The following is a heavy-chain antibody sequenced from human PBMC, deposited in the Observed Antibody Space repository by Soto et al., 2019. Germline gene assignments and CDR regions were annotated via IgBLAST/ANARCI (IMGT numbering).Heavy chain of an antibody. CDR3: ARDRSPRVWFDP. CDR2: IYYSGST. CDR1: GGSISSGDYY. Sequence: SETLSLTCTVSGGSISSGDYYWSWIRQPPGKGLERIGYIYYSGSTYYNPSLKSRVTISVDTSKNQFSLKLSSVTAADTAVYYCARDRSPRVWFDPWGQGTLVTVS. V-gene: IGHV4-30-4*01. J-gene: IGHJ5*02.